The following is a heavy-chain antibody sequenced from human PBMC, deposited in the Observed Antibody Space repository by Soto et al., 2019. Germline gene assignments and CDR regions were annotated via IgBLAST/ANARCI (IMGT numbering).Heavy chain of an antibody. CDR3: ARKSVEVVFGVVIMDYYGMDV. J-gene: IGHJ6*02. CDR1: GGTFSSCA. Sequence: GASVKVSCKASGGTFSSCAISCVRQAPGQGLEWMGGIIPIFGTANYAQKFQGRVTITADESTSTAYMELSSLRSEDTAVYYCARKSVEVVFGVVIMDYYGMDVWGQGTTVTVSS. CDR2: IIPIFGTA. V-gene: IGHV1-69*13. D-gene: IGHD3-3*01.